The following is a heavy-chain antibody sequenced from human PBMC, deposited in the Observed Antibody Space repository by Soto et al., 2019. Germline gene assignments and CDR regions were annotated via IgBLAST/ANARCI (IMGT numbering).Heavy chain of an antibody. CDR2: IYYSGST. D-gene: IGHD2-15*01. J-gene: IGHJ6*03. Sequence: ETLSLTCTVSGGSISSSSYYWGWIRQPPGKGLEWIGSIYYSGSTYYNPSLKSRVTISVDTSKNQFSLKLSSVTAADTAVYYCARHLGVVATDYYYYYMDVWGKGTTVTVSS. CDR1: GGSISSSSYY. V-gene: IGHV4-39*01. CDR3: ARHLGVVATDYYYYYMDV.